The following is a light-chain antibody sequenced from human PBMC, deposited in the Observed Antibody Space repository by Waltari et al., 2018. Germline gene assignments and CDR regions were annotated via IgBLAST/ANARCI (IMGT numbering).Light chain of an antibody. J-gene: IGKJ3*01. V-gene: IGKV3-11*01. Sequence: EIVLTQSPATLSLSPGERATLSCRASQSVSSYLAWYRPKPGQAPRLLIYNASNWATGIPARFSGSGSGTDFTLTISSLEPEDFAVYYCQHRSNWPLFTFGPGTKVDFK. CDR3: QHRSNWPLFT. CDR2: NAS. CDR1: QSVSSY.